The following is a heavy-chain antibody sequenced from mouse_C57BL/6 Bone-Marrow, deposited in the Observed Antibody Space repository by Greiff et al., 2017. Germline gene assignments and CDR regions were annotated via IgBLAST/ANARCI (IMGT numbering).Heavy chain of an antibody. CDR2: ISSGGSYT. Sequence: EVKLMESGGDLVKPGGSLKLSCAASGFTFSSYGMSWVRQTPDKRLEWVATISSGGSYTYYPDSVKGRFTISRDNAKNTLYLQMSSLKSEDTAMYCCARRSYAMDYWGQGTSVTVSS. J-gene: IGHJ4*01. CDR1: GFTFSSYG. V-gene: IGHV5-6*02. CDR3: ARRSYAMDY.